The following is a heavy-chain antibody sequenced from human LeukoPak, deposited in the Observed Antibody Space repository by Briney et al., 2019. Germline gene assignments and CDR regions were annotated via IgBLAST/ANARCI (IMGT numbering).Heavy chain of an antibody. V-gene: IGHV3-48*01. Sequence: PGGSLRLSCAASGFTFSSYSMNWVRQAPGKGLEWVSYISSSSSTIYYADSVKGRFTISRDNAKNSLYLQMNSLRAEDTAVYYCAKSVASDAYWGQGTLVTVSS. CDR1: GFTFSSYS. CDR3: AKSVASDAY. J-gene: IGHJ4*02. D-gene: IGHD5-12*01. CDR2: ISSSSSTI.